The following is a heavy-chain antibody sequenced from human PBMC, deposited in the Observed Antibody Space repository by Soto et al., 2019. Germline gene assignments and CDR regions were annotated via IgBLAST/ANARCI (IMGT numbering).Heavy chain of an antibody. CDR1: GFTFISYA. D-gene: IGHD5-12*01. Sequence: GGSLRLSCAASGFTFISYAMHWVRQAPGKGLEWVAVISYDGSNKYYADSVKGRFTISRDNSKNTLYLQMNSLRAEDTAVYYCARDRYSGYDEFDYWGQGTLVTVSS. V-gene: IGHV3-30-3*01. CDR3: ARDRYSGYDEFDY. CDR2: ISYDGSNK. J-gene: IGHJ4*02.